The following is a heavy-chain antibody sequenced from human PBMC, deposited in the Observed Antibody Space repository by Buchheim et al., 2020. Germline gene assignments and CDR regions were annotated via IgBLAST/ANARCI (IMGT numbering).Heavy chain of an antibody. CDR3: AKRGGSTYYFDY. Sequence: QVQLVESGGGVVQPGRSLRLSCAASGFTFSSYAMHWVRQAPGKGLEWVAVISYDGSNKYYADSVKGRFTISSDSSKNTLYLQMNSLRADDTAVYYCAKRGGSTYYFDYWGHGTL. D-gene: IGHD2-15*01. V-gene: IGHV3-30-3*02. J-gene: IGHJ4*01. CDR2: ISYDGSNK. CDR1: GFTFSSYA.